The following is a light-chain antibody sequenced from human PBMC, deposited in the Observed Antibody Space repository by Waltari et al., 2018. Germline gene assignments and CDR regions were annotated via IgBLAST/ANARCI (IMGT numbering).Light chain of an antibody. V-gene: IGKV3-20*01. J-gene: IGKJ1*01. CDR1: QSVSRA. CDR3: QHYVRLPAT. Sequence: EIVLTQSPLSLSASPGERVTLSCRASQSVSRALAWYQQKPGQAPRLLIFGASNRATGIPDRFSGSGSETDFSLTISRLEPEDFAVYYCQHYVRLPATFGRGTKVEIK. CDR2: GAS.